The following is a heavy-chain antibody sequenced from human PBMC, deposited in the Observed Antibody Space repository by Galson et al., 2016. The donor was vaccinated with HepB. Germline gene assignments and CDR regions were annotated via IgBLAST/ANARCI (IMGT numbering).Heavy chain of an antibody. CDR1: GASISSSDW. J-gene: IGHJ4*02. CDR3: ARYSSPSGGY. CDR2: VYFDGTT. D-gene: IGHD2-21*01. Sequence: ETLSLTCAVSGASISSSDWWTWVRQPPGKGLEWIGYVYFDGTTKYNPSLESRLTLSVDMSKNQFSLKLMSVTTADTAVYYCARYSSPSGGYWGQGTLVTVSS. V-gene: IGHV4-4*02.